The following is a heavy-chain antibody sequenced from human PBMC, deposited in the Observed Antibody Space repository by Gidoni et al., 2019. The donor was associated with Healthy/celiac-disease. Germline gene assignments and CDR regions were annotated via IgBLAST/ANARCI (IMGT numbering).Heavy chain of an antibody. D-gene: IGHD5-12*01. CDR3: TRVGGYDAPPQFDY. J-gene: IGHJ4*02. CDR1: GFTFGDYA. Sequence: EVQLVESGGGLVQPGRSLRPACTASGFTFGDYAMSWVRQAPGKGLEWVGFIRSKAYGGTTEYAASVKGRFTISRDDSKSIAYLQMNSLKPEDTAVYYCTRVGGYDAPPQFDYWGQGTLVTVSS. CDR2: IRSKAYGGTT. V-gene: IGHV3-49*04.